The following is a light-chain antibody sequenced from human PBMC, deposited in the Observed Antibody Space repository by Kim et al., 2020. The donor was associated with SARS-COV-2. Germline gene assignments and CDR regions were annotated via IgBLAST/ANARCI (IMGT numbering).Light chain of an antibody. Sequence: IVMTQSPATLSVSPGERASLSCRARQSVSSNLAWYQQKPGQAPRLLIYGASTRATDIPARFSGSGSGTEFTLTISSLQSEDFAVYYCQQYNNWPLTFGRGTKVDIK. CDR1: QSVSSN. CDR2: GAS. V-gene: IGKV3-15*01. J-gene: IGKJ4*01. CDR3: QQYNNWPLT.